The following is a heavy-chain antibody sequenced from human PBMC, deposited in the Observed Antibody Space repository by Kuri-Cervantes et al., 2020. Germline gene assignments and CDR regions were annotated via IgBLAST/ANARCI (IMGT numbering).Heavy chain of an antibody. J-gene: IGHJ3*02. V-gene: IGHV4-59*01. Sequence: GSLRLSCTVSGGSISSYYWSWIRQPPGKGLEWIGYIYYSGSTNYNPSLKSRVTISVDTSKNQFSLKLSSVTAADTAVYYCARGTGDDAFDIWGQGTMVTVSS. CDR1: GGSISSYY. CDR3: ARGTGDDAFDI. D-gene: IGHD7-27*01. CDR2: IYYSGST.